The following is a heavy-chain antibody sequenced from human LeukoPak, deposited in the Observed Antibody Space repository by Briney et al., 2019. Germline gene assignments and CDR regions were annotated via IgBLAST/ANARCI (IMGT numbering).Heavy chain of an antibody. CDR2: ISSSGTTI. CDR3: ARDRCSSTSCYLDH. V-gene: IGHV3-48*03. CDR1: GFTLSSYE. Sequence: PGGSVRLSCAASGFTLSSYEMNWLRQATGKGLEWVSYISSSGTTIYYADSVKGRFTISRDNAKNSLYLQMNSLRAEDTAVYYCARDRCSSTSCYLDHWGQGTLVTVSS. D-gene: IGHD2-2*01. J-gene: IGHJ4*02.